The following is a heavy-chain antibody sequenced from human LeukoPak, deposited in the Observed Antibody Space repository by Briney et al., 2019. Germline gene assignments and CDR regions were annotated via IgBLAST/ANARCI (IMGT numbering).Heavy chain of an antibody. CDR1: GFTVSSNY. V-gene: IGHV3-53*01. CDR2: IYSGGST. Sequence: PGGSLRLSCAASGFTVSSNYMSWVRQAPGKGLEWVSVIYSGGSTYYADSVKGRFTISRDNSKNTLYLQMNSLRAEDTAVYYCARDRGYSYGRFDYWGQGTLVTVSS. CDR3: ARDRGYSYGRFDY. D-gene: IGHD5-18*01. J-gene: IGHJ4*02.